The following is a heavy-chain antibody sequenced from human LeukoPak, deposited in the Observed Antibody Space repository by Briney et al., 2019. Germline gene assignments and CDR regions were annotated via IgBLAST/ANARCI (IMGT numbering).Heavy chain of an antibody. J-gene: IGHJ4*02. CDR1: GFSISTYW. D-gene: IGHD6-6*01. V-gene: IGHV3-7*01. Sequence: GGSLRLSCAASGFSISTYWMSWGRQAPGKGLEWVANIKEDGSEKYYADSVKGRFTISRDNAKNSLYLQMNSLRAEDTAVYYCARNSRSSSSSIPPFSADWGQGTLVTASS. CDR3: ARNSRSSSSSIPPFSAD. CDR2: IKEDGSEK.